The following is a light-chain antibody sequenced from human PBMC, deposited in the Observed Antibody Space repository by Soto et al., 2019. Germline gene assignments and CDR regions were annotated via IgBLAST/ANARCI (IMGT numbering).Light chain of an antibody. Sequence: EVVMTQSPAALSVTPGERATLSCRASQSVSSKLAWYQQKPGQAPRLLIYGASNRATGIPHRFSGSGSGTDFTLTISRLEPEDCATYYCQQYHTWPITFGGGTK. CDR2: GAS. CDR3: QQYHTWPIT. J-gene: IGKJ4*01. CDR1: QSVSSK. V-gene: IGKV3D-15*01.